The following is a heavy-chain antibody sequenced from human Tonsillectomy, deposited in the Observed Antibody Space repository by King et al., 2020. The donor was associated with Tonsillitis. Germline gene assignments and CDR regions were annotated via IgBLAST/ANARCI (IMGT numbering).Heavy chain of an antibody. CDR2: IKQDGSEK. CDR1: GFTFSSYW. D-gene: IGHD6-19*01. CDR3: ARGPPHRIAVASTAIFDP. V-gene: IGHV3-7*01. J-gene: IGHJ5*02. Sequence: EVQLVESGGGLVQPGGSLRLSCAASGFTFSSYWMSWVRQAPGKGLEWVANIKQDGSEKYYVDSVKGRFTISRDNAKNSLYLQMNSLGAEDTAVYYCARGPPHRIAVASTAIFDPWGQGTLVTVSS.